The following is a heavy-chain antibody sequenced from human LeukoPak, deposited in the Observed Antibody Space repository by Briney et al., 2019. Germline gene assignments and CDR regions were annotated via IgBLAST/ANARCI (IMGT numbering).Heavy chain of an antibody. CDR1: GFTFGDYA. CDR3: TRASDYTTYGGPPEDY. J-gene: IGHJ4*02. CDR2: IRSKAYGGTT. D-gene: IGHD4-23*01. V-gene: IGHV3-49*03. Sequence: PGGSLRLSCTASGFTFGDYAMSWFRQAPGKGLEWVGFIRSKAYGGTTEYAVSVKGRFTVSRDDSKSIAYLQMNSLKTEDTAVYYCTRASDYTTYGGPPEDYWGQGTLVTVSS.